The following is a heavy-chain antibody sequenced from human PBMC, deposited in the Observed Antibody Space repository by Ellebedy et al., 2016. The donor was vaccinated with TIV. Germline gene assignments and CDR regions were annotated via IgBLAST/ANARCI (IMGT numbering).Heavy chain of an antibody. CDR3: ASLGVRYCSGGSCYEASEY. V-gene: IGHV3-7*01. CDR1: GFTFSSYW. Sequence: GESLKISCAASGFTFSSYWMSWVRQAPGKGLEWVANIKQDGSEKYYVDSVKGRFTISRDNAKNSLYLQMNSLRAEDTAVYYCASLGVRYCSGGSCYEASEYWGQGTLVTVSS. CDR2: IKQDGSEK. J-gene: IGHJ4*02. D-gene: IGHD2-15*01.